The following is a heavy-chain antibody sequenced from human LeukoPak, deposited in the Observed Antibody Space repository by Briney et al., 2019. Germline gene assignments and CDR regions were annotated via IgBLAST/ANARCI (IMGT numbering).Heavy chain of an antibody. J-gene: IGHJ5*02. Sequence: GSSVRVSCKTSRYTFSRFVISGVRPAPGQGLEWMGWISGYDGNTNYPQRLQGRVTIATDTSTSTAYMELRNLRSDDTAVYYCARESSNGWFDPWGQGTLVTVSS. V-gene: IGHV1-18*01. CDR1: RYTFSRFV. CDR2: ISGYDGNT. D-gene: IGHD2-8*01. CDR3: ARESSNGWFDP.